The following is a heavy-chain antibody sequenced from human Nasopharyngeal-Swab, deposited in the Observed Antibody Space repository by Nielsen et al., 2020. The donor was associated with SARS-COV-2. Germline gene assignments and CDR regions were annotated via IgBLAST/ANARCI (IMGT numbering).Heavy chain of an antibody. CDR1: GFTFSNYW. V-gene: IGHV3-7*01. J-gene: IGHJ3*02. D-gene: IGHD1-26*01. Sequence: GESLKISCAPSGFTFSNYWMSWVRQAPGKGLEWVANIKQDGGEKYYVDSVKGRFTISRDNAKNSLYLQMNSLRAEDTAVYYCARVRGGSYQAAFDIWGQGTMVTVSS. CDR3: ARVRGGSYQAAFDI. CDR2: IKQDGGEK.